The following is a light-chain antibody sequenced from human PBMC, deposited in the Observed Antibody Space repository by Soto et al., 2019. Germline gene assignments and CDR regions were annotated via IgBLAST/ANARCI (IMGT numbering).Light chain of an antibody. J-gene: IGKJ1*01. Sequence: DIVMTQSPLSLPVTPGEPASISCRSSQSLLHSNGYNYLDWYLQKPGQSPQLLIYLGSNRASGVADRVRGSGSGTDFTLKISRVEAEDVGVYYCMQAVQPPCPFGQGTKVEIK. V-gene: IGKV2-28*01. CDR1: QSLLHSNGYNY. CDR2: LGS. CDR3: MQAVQPPCP.